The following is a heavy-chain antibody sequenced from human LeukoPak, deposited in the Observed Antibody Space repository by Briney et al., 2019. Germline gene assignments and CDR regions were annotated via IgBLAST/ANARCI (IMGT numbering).Heavy chain of an antibody. CDR3: ARAWIQLWFPDAFDI. CDR2: IKQDGSEK. D-gene: IGHD5-18*01. Sequence: PGGSLRLSCAASGFTFSSYWMSWVRQAPGKGLEWVANIKQDGSEKYYVDSVKGRFTISRDNSKNTLYLQMNSLRAEDTAVYYCARAWIQLWFPDAFDIWGQGTMVTVSS. CDR1: GFTFSSYW. J-gene: IGHJ3*02. V-gene: IGHV3-7*01.